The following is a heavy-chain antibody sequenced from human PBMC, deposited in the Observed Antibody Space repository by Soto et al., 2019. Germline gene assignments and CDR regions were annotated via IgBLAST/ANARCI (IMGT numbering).Heavy chain of an antibody. D-gene: IGHD3-10*01. CDR1: GFTFNNYA. V-gene: IGHV3-23*01. J-gene: IGHJ4*02. Sequence: EVQLLESGGGLVQPGGSLRLSCAASGFTFNNYAMTWVRQAPGKGREWVSAISGGGDTTSYADSVKGRFTVSRDGSKNTLYLQMSSLRAEDTALYYCAKGRGGSGSLTPRVAFWGQGTLVTVSS. CDR3: AKGRGGSGSLTPRVAF. CDR2: ISGGGDTT.